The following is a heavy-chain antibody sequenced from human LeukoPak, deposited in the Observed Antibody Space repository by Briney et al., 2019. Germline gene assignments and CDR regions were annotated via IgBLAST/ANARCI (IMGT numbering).Heavy chain of an antibody. CDR1: GYTFTGYY. J-gene: IGHJ5*02. D-gene: IGHD6-19*01. Sequence: ASVKVSCKASGYTFTGYYMHWVRQAPGQGLEWMGWINPNSGGTNYGQKFQGRVTMTRDTSISTAYMELSRLRSYDTAVYYCARQGIAVAGSNWFDPWGQGTLVTVSS. V-gene: IGHV1-2*02. CDR2: INPNSGGT. CDR3: ARQGIAVAGSNWFDP.